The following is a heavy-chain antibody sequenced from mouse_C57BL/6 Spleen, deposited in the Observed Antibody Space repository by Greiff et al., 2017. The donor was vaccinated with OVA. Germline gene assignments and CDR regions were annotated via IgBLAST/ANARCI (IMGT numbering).Heavy chain of an antibody. D-gene: IGHD1-1*01. CDR2: ISSGSSTI. CDR3: ANSYYYGSSSPFAY. V-gene: IGHV5-17*01. Sequence: EVHLVESGGGLVKPGGSLKLSCAASGFTFSDYGMHWVRQAPAQGLEWVAYISSGSSTIYYADTVKGRFTISRDNAKNTLFLQMTSLRSEDTAMYYCANSYYYGSSSPFAYWGQGTLVTVSA. CDR1: GFTFSDYG. J-gene: IGHJ3*01.